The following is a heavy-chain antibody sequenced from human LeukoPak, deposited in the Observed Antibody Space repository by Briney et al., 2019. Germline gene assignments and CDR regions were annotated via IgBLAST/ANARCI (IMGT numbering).Heavy chain of an antibody. CDR2: IYYSGST. J-gene: IGHJ3*02. D-gene: IGHD6-13*01. V-gene: IGHV4-59*01. CDR1: VDSISSYY. CDR3: ARDGYSYAFDI. Sequence: PSETLSLTCTVSVDSISSYYWSWIRKPPGKGLEWLGYIYYSGSTNYNPSLKSRVTISVDTSKNQFSLKLSSVTAADTAVYYCARDGYSYAFDIWGQGTMVTVSS.